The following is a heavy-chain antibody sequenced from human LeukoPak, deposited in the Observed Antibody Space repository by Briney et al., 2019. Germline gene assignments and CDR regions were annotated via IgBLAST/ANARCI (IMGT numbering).Heavy chain of an antibody. V-gene: IGHV3-30-3*01. J-gene: IGHJ2*01. D-gene: IGHD3-16*02. CDR2: ISYDGSNK. CDR1: GFTFSSYA. CDR3: ARGGPYRYWYFDL. Sequence: SGGSLRLSCAASGFTFSSYAMHWVRQAPGKGLEWVAVISYDGSNKYYADSVKGRFTISRDNSKNTLYLQMNSLRAEDTAVYYCARGGPYRYWYFDLWGRGTLVTVSS.